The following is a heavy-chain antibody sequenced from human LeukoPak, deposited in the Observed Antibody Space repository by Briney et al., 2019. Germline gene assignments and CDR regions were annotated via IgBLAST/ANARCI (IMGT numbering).Heavy chain of an antibody. Sequence: GGSLRLSCIPSGFTFNSDAMFWVRHAPGMGLEWVSLIWYDGSNKYYADSVKGRFTISRDNSKNTLYLQMNSLRAEDTAVYYCARARGWQPNYYYYYMDVWGTGTTVTVSS. V-gene: IGHV3-33*07. CDR1: GFTFNSDA. D-gene: IGHD2-15*01. J-gene: IGHJ6*03. CDR3: ARARGWQPNYYYYYMDV. CDR2: IWYDGSNK.